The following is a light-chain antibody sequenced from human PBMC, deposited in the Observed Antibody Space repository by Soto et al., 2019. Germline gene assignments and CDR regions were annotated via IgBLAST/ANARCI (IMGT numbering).Light chain of an antibody. J-gene: IGLJ3*02. V-gene: IGLV2-14*01. CDR3: SSYASSGAVV. Sequence: QSALTQPASVSGSPGQPITISCTGTSSDVGAYNYVSWYQLHPGKAPKLMIDEVNNRPSGVSHRFAGSKSGNTASLTFSGRQPEDEADYYCSSYASSGAVVFGGGAKVTVL. CDR1: SSDVGAYNY. CDR2: EVN.